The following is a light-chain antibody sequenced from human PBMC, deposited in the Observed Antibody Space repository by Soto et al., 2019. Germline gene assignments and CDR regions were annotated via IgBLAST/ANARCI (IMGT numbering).Light chain of an antibody. V-gene: IGKV1-5*03. J-gene: IGKJ2*01. Sequence: DIQLTQFPSTLSASIGDRVTITCRASQTISSSLAWYQQKPGKAPKLLIYKASNLETGVPSSFNGSGSGTEFALTTSSLQPDYLATSYCQQYSRYSPYTFGQGTRLEIK. CDR1: QTISSS. CDR2: KAS. CDR3: QQYSRYSPYT.